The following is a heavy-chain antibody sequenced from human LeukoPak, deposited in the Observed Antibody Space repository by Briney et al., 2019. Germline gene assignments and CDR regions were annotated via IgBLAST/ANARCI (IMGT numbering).Heavy chain of an antibody. CDR1: GITLSSYA. D-gene: IGHD2-2*01. Sequence: AGGSLRVSCAASGITLSSYAMSWVRQAPGKGLEWVSTIDVTTGGSYYADSVKRRFTISRDTFQNTLYLQLNSLRVDDTAVYYCAKVNYYQPYFWGQGTLVTVCS. J-gene: IGHJ4*02. V-gene: IGHV3-23*01. CDR2: IDVTTGGS. CDR3: AKVNYYQPYF.